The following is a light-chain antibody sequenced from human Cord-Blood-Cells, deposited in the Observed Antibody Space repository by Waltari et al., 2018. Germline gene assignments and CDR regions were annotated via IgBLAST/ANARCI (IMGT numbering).Light chain of an antibody. V-gene: IGKV1-8*01. J-gene: IGKJ2*03. Sequence: AIRMTQSTSAFSASTGDRVTITCRASQGISSYLAWYQQKPGKAPKLLIYAASTLQSVVPSRFSGSGSGTDFTLTISCLQSEDFATYYCQQYYSYPYSFGQGTKLEIK. CDR3: QQYYSYPYS. CDR1: QGISSY. CDR2: AAS.